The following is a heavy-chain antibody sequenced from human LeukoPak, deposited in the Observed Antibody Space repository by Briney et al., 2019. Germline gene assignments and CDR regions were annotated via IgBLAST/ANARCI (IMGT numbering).Heavy chain of an antibody. CDR3: ARELYYYGSTNWFDP. Sequence: SETLSLTCTVSGGSISSYYWSWIRQPPGKGLEWIGYIYYSGSTNYNPSLKSRVTISVDTSKNQFSLKLSSVTAADTAVYYCARELYYYGSTNWFDPWGQGTLVTVSS. CDR2: IYYSGST. V-gene: IGHV4-59*01. D-gene: IGHD3-10*01. J-gene: IGHJ5*02. CDR1: GGSISSYY.